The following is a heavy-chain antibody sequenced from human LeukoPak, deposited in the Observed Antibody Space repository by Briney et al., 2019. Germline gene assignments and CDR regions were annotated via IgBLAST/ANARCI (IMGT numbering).Heavy chain of an antibody. D-gene: IGHD6-19*01. V-gene: IGHV4-39*01. J-gene: IGHJ4*02. CDR1: GGSISSSSYY. Sequence: PSETLSLTCTVSGGSISSSSYYWGWIRQPPGKGLEWIGSIYYSGSTYYNPSLKSRVTISVDTSKNQFSLKLSSVTAADTAVYYCARLDIAVTGNTFDYWGQGTLVTVSS. CDR3: ARLDIAVTGNTFDY. CDR2: IYYSGST.